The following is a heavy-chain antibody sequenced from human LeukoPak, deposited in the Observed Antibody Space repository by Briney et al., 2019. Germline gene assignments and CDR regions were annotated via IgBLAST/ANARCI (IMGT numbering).Heavy chain of an antibody. Sequence: ASVKVSCKPSGYTFNTYGINWVRQATGQGLEWMGWMNPNSGNTGYAQKFQGRVTMTRNTSISTAYMELSSLRSEDTAVYYCARFSGGWYSSFDYWGQGTLVTVSS. V-gene: IGHV1-8*02. CDR2: MNPNSGNT. CDR3: ARFSGGWYSSFDY. CDR1: GYTFNTYG. J-gene: IGHJ4*02. D-gene: IGHD6-19*01.